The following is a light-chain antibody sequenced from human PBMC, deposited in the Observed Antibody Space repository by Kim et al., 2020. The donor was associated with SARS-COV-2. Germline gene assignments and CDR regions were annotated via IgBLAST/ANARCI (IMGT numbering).Light chain of an antibody. Sequence: VCAGQTASITCSGDKLSNKFTSWYQLKPGRSPVVVIYQDTKRPSGIPERFSGSSSGNTATLTISGTHTTDEADYYCQAWDSSTVVFGGGTQLTVL. CDR1: KLSNKF. V-gene: IGLV3-1*01. CDR3: QAWDSSTVV. J-gene: IGLJ2*01. CDR2: QDT.